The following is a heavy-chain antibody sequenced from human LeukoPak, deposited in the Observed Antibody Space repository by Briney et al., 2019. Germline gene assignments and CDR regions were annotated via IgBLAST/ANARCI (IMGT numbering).Heavy chain of an antibody. Sequence: SETLSLTCTVSGGSISSGDYYWRWIRQPPGKGLEWIGYIYYSGSTYYNPSLKSRVTISVDTSKNQFSLKLSSVTAADTAVYYCARAGGWPEPDYFDYWGQGTLVTVSS. J-gene: IGHJ4*02. CDR2: IYYSGST. V-gene: IGHV4-30-4*01. CDR3: ARAGGWPEPDYFDY. D-gene: IGHD6-19*01. CDR1: GGSISSGDYY.